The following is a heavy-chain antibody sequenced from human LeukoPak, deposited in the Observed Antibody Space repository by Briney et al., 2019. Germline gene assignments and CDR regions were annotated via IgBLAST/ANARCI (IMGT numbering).Heavy chain of an antibody. V-gene: IGHV3-23*01. J-gene: IGHJ6*03. Sequence: GGSLRLSCAASGFSFSSNSMNWVRQAPGKGLEWVSSISRSGGSTFYADSVKGRFTISRDNSKNTLYLQMNSLRAEDTAVYYCAKAPRFGDHATEYYYYYMDVWGKGTTVTVSS. CDR1: GFSFSSNS. CDR2: ISRSGGST. D-gene: IGHD3-3*01. CDR3: AKAPRFGDHATEYYYYYMDV.